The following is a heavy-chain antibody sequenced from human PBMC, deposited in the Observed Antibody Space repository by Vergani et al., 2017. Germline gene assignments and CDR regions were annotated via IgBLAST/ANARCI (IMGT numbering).Heavy chain of an antibody. D-gene: IGHD2-2*01. CDR2: LIPIFGTA. V-gene: IGHV1-69*14. CDR3: ARDRRIGVVVPAAH. J-gene: IGHJ4*02. CDR1: GGTFSSYA. Sequence: QVQLVQSGAEVKKPGSSVKVSCKASGGTFSSYAISWVRQAPGQGLEWMGRLIPIFGTANYARKFQGRVTITADKSTSTAYMELSSLRSEDTAVYYCARDRRIGVVVPAAHWGQGTLVTVSS.